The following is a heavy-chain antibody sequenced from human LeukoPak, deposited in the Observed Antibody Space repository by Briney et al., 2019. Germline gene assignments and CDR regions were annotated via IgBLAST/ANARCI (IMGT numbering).Heavy chain of an antibody. CDR2: IYTSGST. CDR1: GGSISSYY. CDR3: ARDLGSYYGSGRSYYYYYMDV. V-gene: IGHV4-4*07. Sequence: SETLSLTCTVSGGSISSYYWSWIRQPAGKGLEWIGRIYTSGSTNYNPSLKSRVTMSVDTSKNQFSLKLSSVTAADTAVYYCARDLGSYYGSGRSYYYYYMDVWGKGTTVTVSS. D-gene: IGHD3-10*01. J-gene: IGHJ6*03.